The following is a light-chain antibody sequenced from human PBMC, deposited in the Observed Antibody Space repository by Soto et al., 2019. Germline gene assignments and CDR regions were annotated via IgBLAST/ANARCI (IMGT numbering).Light chain of an antibody. J-gene: IGLJ1*01. CDR3: TSSTTSSTLRYV. CDR2: DVS. Sequence: QSALTQPASVSGSLGQSITISCTGTNSDVGAYNYVSWFRQYPGTAPKLVIYDVSNRPSGVSSRFSGSKSGNAASLTISGLQSEDEADYYCTSSTTSSTLRYVVGTVTKVTVL. V-gene: IGLV2-14*01. CDR1: NSDVGAYNY.